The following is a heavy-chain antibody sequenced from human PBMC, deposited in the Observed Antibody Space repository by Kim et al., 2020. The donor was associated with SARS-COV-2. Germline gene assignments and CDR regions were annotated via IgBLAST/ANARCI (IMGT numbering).Heavy chain of an antibody. V-gene: IGHV1-8*01. Sequence: ASVKVSCKASGYTFTSYDINWVRQATGQGLEWMGWMNPNSGNTGYAQKFQGSVTMTRNTSISTAYMELSSLRSEDTAVYYCARGGGRVAARPPDYWGQGTLVTVSS. CDR2: MNPNSGNT. J-gene: IGHJ4*02. CDR3: ARGGGRVAARPPDY. CDR1: GYTFTSYD. D-gene: IGHD6-6*01.